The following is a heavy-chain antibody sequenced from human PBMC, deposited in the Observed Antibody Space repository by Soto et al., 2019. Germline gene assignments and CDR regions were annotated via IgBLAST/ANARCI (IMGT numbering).Heavy chain of an antibody. Sequence: GGSLRLSCAASGFTFTTSAMHWVRQAPGKGLEWVAVISYDGINENYADSVKGRFTISRDISKNTLYLQMNSLRAEDTATYFCATAYYDSRGFQDRWGQGTLVTVSS. CDR1: GFTFTTSA. V-gene: IGHV3-30-3*01. J-gene: IGHJ5*02. CDR2: ISYDGINE. D-gene: IGHD3-22*01. CDR3: ATAYYDSRGFQDR.